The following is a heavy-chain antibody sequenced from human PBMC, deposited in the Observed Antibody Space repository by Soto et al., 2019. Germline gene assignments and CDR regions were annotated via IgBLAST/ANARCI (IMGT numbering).Heavy chain of an antibody. CDR3: ARAAATGNGRRVDV. CDR1: GYTFTSYY. V-gene: IGHV1-46*01. D-gene: IGHD6-13*01. CDR2: INPNGGNT. Sequence: QVQLVQSGGEVKSPGASVKVSCKASGYTFTSYYIHWVRQAPGQGLEWMGLINPNGGNTNYAEKFQGRVTITRDTSTTEVNMELSSLTSDDTAVYYCARAAATGNGRRVDVWGQGTTVTVSS. J-gene: IGHJ6*02.